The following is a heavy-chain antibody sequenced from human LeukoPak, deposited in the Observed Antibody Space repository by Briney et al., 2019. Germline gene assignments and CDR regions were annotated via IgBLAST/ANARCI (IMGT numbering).Heavy chain of an antibody. CDR1: GGSVSSSSYS. CDR2: IYYSGTT. D-gene: IGHD3-3*01. CDR3: ARLRFDFWSGYTHPYFDY. J-gene: IGHJ4*02. V-gene: IGHV4-39*01. Sequence: SETLSLTCTVFGGSVSSSSYSWGWIRQPPGKGLEWIGSIYYSGTTYYNPSLKSRVTISVDTSKIQFSLKLSSVAATDTAVYFCARLRFDFWSGYTHPYFDYWGQGTLVTVSS.